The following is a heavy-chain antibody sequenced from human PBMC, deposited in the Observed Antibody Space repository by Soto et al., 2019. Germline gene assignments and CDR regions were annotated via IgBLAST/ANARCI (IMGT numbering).Heavy chain of an antibody. D-gene: IGHD3-16*01. J-gene: IGHJ2*01. CDR3: ARPFQSWPGGWYFEL. V-gene: IGHV1-69*01. Sequence: QVQLVQSGAEVKKPGSSVKVSCKASGGTFSSYSINWVRQAPGQGLEWMGGIIPIFGTANYAPKFQGRVTLTADESTSTAHMELSSLRNEDTAVYYCARPFQSWPGGWYFELWGRGTLVTVSS. CDR1: GGTFSSYS. CDR2: IIPIFGTA.